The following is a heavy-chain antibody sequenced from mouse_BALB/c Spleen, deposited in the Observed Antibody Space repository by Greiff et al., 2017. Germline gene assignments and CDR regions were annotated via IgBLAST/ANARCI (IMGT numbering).Heavy chain of an antibody. Sequence: VMLVESGPGLVQPSQSLSITCTVSGFSLTSYGVHWVRQSPGKGLEWLGVIWSGGSTDYNAAFISRLSISKDNSKSQVFFKMNSLQADDTAIYYCARKGYYGNAWFAYWGQGTLVTVSA. V-gene: IGHV2-4-1*01. J-gene: IGHJ3*01. CDR1: GFSLTSYG. CDR3: ARKGYYGNAWFAY. CDR2: IWSGGST. D-gene: IGHD2-1*01.